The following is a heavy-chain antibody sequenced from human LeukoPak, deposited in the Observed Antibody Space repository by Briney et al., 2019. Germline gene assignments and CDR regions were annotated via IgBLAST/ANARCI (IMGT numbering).Heavy chain of an antibody. Sequence: ASVKVSCKASGYTFTSYGISWVRQAPGQGLEWMGCISADNGDTNYAQNLQGRVTMTTDTSTSTAYMELRSLRSNDSAVYYCARAEIAVAGTGGDYYYYYGMDVWGQGTTVTVSS. CDR1: GYTFTSYG. V-gene: IGHV1-18*01. D-gene: IGHD6-13*01. CDR2: ISADNGDT. CDR3: ARAEIAVAGTGGDYYYYYGMDV. J-gene: IGHJ6*02.